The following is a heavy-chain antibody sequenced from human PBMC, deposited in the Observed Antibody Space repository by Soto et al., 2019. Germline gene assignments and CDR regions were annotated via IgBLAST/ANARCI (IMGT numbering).Heavy chain of an antibody. Sequence: PSETLSLTCTVSGGSISSGGYYWSWIRQHPGKGLEWIGYIYYSGSTYYNPSLKSRVTISVDTSKNQFSLKLSSVTAADTAVYYCARSGSSGWYYFDYWGQGTLVTVSS. V-gene: IGHV4-31*03. CDR2: IYYSGST. CDR1: GGSISSGGYY. J-gene: IGHJ4*02. CDR3: ARSGSSGWYYFDY. D-gene: IGHD6-19*01.